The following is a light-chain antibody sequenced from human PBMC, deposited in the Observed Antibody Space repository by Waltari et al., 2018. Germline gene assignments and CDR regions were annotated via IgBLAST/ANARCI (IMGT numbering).Light chain of an antibody. V-gene: IGKV1-5*03. CDR1: QRIGGW. CDR3: QQYHSYPRT. J-gene: IGKJ1*01. Sequence: DIHMTKSPSTLSASVGDRVTIRCRASQRIGGWLAWYQQKPGKAPELLIYEASSLQSGVPSRFSGSGSGTEFILTIGSLQPDDFATYYCQQYHSYPRTFGQGTKVEI. CDR2: EAS.